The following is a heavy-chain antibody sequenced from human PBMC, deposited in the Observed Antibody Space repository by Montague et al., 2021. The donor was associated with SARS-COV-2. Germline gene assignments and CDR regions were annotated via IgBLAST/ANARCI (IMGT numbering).Heavy chain of an antibody. Sequence: SLRLSCAASGFTFSSYAMHWVRQAPGKGLEWVAVISYDGSNKYYADSVKGRFTISRDNSKNTLYLQMNSLRAEDTAVYYCARDDYGSRSRCLDVWGQGTTVTVSS. D-gene: IGHD2-2*01. J-gene: IGHJ6*02. CDR2: ISYDGSNK. V-gene: IGHV3-30*04. CDR1: GFTFSSYA. CDR3: ARDDYGSRSRCLDV.